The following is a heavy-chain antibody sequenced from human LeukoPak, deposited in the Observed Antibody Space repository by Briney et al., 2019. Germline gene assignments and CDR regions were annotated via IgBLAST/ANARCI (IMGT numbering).Heavy chain of an antibody. J-gene: IGHJ6*03. Sequence: GGSLRLSCAASGFTFSSYATSWDRKAPGKGLEWVSAISGSGGSTYYADSVKGRFTISRDNSKNTLYLQMNSLRAEDTAVYYCAKSGTSLNYYYYYMDVWGKGTTVTVSS. D-gene: IGHD6-13*01. CDR2: ISGSGGST. V-gene: IGHV3-23*01. CDR3: AKSGTSLNYYYYYMDV. CDR1: GFTFSSYA.